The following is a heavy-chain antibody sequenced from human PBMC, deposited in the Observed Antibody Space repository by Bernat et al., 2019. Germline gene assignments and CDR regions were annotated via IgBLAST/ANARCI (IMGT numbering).Heavy chain of an antibody. CDR2: ISSSSSSYI. CDR1: GFTFSSYS. Sequence: EVQLVESGGGLVKPGGSLRLSCAASGFTFSSYSMNWVRQAPGKGLEWVSSISSSSSSYIYYADSVKGRFTISRDNTKNSLYLQMNSLRAEDTAVYYCARTRTLNWFDPWGQGTLVTVSS. CDR3: ARTRTLNWFDP. J-gene: IGHJ5*02. V-gene: IGHV3-21*01.